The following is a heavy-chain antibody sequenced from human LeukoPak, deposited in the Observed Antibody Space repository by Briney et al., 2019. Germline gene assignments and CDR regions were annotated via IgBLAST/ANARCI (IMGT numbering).Heavy chain of an antibody. J-gene: IGHJ3*02. Sequence: GGSLRLSCAASGFTFSSYAINWVRQAPGKGLEWVSYISYSGSTIYYADSAKGRFTISRDNAKNSLYLQMNSLRAEDTAVYYCARRVVVVGATPNGAFDIWGQGTMVTVSS. D-gene: IGHD2-15*01. CDR1: GFTFSSYA. CDR3: ARRVVVVGATPNGAFDI. V-gene: IGHV3-48*03. CDR2: ISYSGSTI.